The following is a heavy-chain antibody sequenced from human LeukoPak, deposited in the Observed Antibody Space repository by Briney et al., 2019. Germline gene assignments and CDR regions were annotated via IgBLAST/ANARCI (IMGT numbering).Heavy chain of an antibody. CDR3: TGVIVGATRTAYMDV. J-gene: IGHJ6*03. CDR1: GFTFSGSA. V-gene: IGHV3-73*01. CDR2: IRSKANSYAT. Sequence: GGSLKLSCAASGFTFSGSAMHWVRQASGKGLEWVGRIRSKANSYATAYAASVKGRFTISRDDSKNTAYLQMNSLKTEDTAVYYCTGVIVGATRTAYMDVWGKGTTVTVSS. D-gene: IGHD1-26*01.